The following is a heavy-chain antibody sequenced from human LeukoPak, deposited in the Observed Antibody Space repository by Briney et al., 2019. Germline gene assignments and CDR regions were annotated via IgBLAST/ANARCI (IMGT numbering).Heavy chain of an antibody. D-gene: IGHD6-13*01. Sequence: SETLSLTCTVSGGSISSYYWSWIRQPPGKGLEWIGYIYYSGSTNYNPSLKSRVTISVDTSKNQFSLKLSSVTAADTAVYYCAIGGRIAAAGTHAFDIWGQGTMVTVSS. CDR3: AIGGRIAAAGTHAFDI. CDR1: GGSISSYY. J-gene: IGHJ3*02. V-gene: IGHV4-59*01. CDR2: IYYSGST.